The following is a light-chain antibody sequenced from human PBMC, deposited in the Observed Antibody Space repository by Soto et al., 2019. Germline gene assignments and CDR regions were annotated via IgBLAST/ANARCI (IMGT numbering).Light chain of an antibody. J-gene: IGKJ1*01. Sequence: DIQMTQSPSSLSASVGDRVTISCRASQSISTYLNWYQQKPGTAPRLLIYRASSVKSGVPPRFSGSGSGRDFTLTISSLRPDDIATYFCQQSYSSPPWTFGHGTRVEVK. V-gene: IGKV1-39*01. CDR1: QSISTY. CDR3: QQSYSSPPWT. CDR2: RAS.